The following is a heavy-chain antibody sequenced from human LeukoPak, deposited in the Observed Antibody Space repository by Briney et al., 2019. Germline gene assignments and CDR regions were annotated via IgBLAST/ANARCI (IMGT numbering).Heavy chain of an antibody. J-gene: IGHJ5*02. CDR3: ARGGDSSGWPINWFDP. V-gene: IGHV3-21*01. Sequence: PGGSLRLSCAASGFTFSSYSMNWVRQAPGKGLEWVSSISSSSSYIYYADSVKGRFTISRDNAKNSLYLQMNSLRAEDTAVYYCARGGDSSGWPINWFDPWGQRTLVTVSS. CDR2: ISSSSSYI. D-gene: IGHD6-19*01. CDR1: GFTFSSYS.